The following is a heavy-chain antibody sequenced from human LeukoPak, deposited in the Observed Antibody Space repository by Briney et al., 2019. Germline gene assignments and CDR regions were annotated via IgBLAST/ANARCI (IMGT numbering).Heavy chain of an antibody. Sequence: SETLSLTCTVSGVPISRYYWTWIRQPPGKGLEWIGYVYYSGSTNYNPSLKSRVTMSVDTSKNQFSLKLSSVTAADTAVYYCATLTAAETLWGQGPPVTVS. CDR3: ATLTAAETL. D-gene: IGHD6-13*01. CDR1: GVPISRYY. J-gene: IGHJ4*02. CDR2: VYYSGST. V-gene: IGHV4-59*01.